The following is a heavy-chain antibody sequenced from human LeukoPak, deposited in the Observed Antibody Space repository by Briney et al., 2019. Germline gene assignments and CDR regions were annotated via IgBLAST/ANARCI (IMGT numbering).Heavy chain of an antibody. Sequence: SVKVSCKASGGTFSSYAIRWVRQAPGQGLEWMGGIIPMFGTADYAQKLQGRVTITADKSTSTAYMELSSLRSEDTAVYYCARGEDGYNLDYYYYMDVWGKGTTVTVSS. V-gene: IGHV1-69*06. J-gene: IGHJ6*03. CDR2: IIPMFGTA. CDR3: ARGEDGYNLDYYYYMDV. D-gene: IGHD5-24*01. CDR1: GGTFSSYA.